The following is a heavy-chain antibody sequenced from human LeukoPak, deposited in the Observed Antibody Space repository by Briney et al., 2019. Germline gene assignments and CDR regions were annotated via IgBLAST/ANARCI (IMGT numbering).Heavy chain of an antibody. CDR1: GFTFSSSA. V-gene: IGHV3-23*01. J-gene: IGHJ4*02. D-gene: IGHD2-15*01. Sequence: GGSLRLSCAASGFTFSSSAMSWVRQAPGKGLEWVSAISNNGGYTYYADSVQGRFTISRDNSKNTLYLQMNSLRAEDTAVYYCAKEGRVGGYCSGGSCYIYHFDYWGQGTLVTVSS. CDR2: ISNNGGYT. CDR3: AKEGRVGGYCSGGSCYIYHFDY.